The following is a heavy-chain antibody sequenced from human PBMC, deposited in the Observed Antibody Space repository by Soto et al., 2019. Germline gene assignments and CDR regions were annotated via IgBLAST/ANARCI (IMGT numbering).Heavy chain of an antibody. CDR2: SRNKSNSYTT. J-gene: IGHJ4*02. CDR1: GFSFSDHY. V-gene: IGHV3-72*01. CDR3: HRVRGEG. Sequence: EVQLVESGGGLVQPGGSLRLSCAASGFSFSDHYMDWVRQAPGRGLEWIVRSRNKSNSYTTLYAATVKRQFTISRDDSKGSLYLQMNSLKIEDTDVYYWHRVRGEGWGQGTLVTVSS.